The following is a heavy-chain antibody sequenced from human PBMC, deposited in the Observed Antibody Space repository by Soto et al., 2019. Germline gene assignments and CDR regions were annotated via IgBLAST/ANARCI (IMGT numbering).Heavy chain of an antibody. CDR1: GYTFTAYH. D-gene: IGHD3-10*02. Sequence: QVQLVQSGAEVKEPGDSVRVSCEASGYTFTAYHIHWVRQAPGQGLEWMEWINPKFGDTTYAQDFQGRVSMTRDMSISTAYMELSWLTSDDTAIYYCARNMDYYYGRGSGNGHGVWGQGTTVTVFS. CDR2: INPKFGDT. CDR3: ARNMDYYYGRGSGNGHGV. J-gene: IGHJ6*02. V-gene: IGHV1-2*02.